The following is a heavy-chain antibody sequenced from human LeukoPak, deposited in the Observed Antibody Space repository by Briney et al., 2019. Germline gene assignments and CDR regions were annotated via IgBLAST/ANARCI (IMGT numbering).Heavy chain of an antibody. CDR3: AKDWGSVWFDP. J-gene: IGHJ5*02. D-gene: IGHD3-10*01. CDR2: ISYDGSNK. V-gene: IGHV3-30*18. CDR1: GFTFSSYG. Sequence: PGGSLRLSCAASGFTFSSYGMHWVRQAPGKGLEWVAVISYDGSNKYYADSVKGRFTISRDNSKNTLYLQMNSLRAEDTAVYYCAKDWGSVWFDPWGQGTLVTVSS.